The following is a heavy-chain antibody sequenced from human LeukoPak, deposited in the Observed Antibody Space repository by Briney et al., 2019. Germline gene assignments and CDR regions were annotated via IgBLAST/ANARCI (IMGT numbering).Heavy chain of an antibody. Sequence: GGSLRLSCAASGFTFTTSGMTWVRQAPGKGLEWVSTFSNGGTYYADSVKGRFTISRDISKDTLYLQMNSLRAEDTAVYYCTTDGAYNWNDVAWFDPWGQGTLVTVSS. CDR2: FSNGGT. CDR3: TTDGAYNWNDVAWFDP. V-gene: IGHV3-23*01. CDR1: GFTFTTSG. D-gene: IGHD1-1*01. J-gene: IGHJ5*02.